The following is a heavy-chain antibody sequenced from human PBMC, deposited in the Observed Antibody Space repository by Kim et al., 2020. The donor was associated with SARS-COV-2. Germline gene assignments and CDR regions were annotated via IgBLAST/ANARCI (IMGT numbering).Heavy chain of an antibody. CDR2: ISYDGSNK. Sequence: GGSLRLSCAASGFTFSSYGMHWVRQAPGKGLEWVAVISYDGSNKYYADSVKGRFTISRDNSKNTLYLQMNSLRAEDTAVYYCAKDMGLQLWNSHYYYYYGLDVWGEGTTVTVSS. CDR1: GFTFSSYG. CDR3: AKDMGLQLWNSHYYYYYGLDV. V-gene: IGHV3-30*18. D-gene: IGHD5-18*01. J-gene: IGHJ6*04.